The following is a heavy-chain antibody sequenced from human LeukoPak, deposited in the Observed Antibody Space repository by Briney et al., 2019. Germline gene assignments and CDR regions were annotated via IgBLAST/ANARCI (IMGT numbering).Heavy chain of an antibody. CDR1: GYTFTSYG. CDR2: ISAYNGNT. Sequence: APVTVSCKASGYTFTSYGISWVRQAPGQGLEWMGWISAYNGNTNYAQKLQGRVTMTTDTSTSTAYMELRSLRSDDTAVYYCARGYYYDSSGYFTTFDYWGQGTLVTVSS. D-gene: IGHD3-22*01. CDR3: ARGYYYDSSGYFTTFDY. J-gene: IGHJ4*02. V-gene: IGHV1-18*01.